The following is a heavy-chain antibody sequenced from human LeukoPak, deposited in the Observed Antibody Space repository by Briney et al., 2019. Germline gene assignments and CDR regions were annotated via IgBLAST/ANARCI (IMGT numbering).Heavy chain of an antibody. CDR2: TSYDGSNK. D-gene: IGHD3-10*01. Sequence: PGGSLRLSCAASGFTFSSYGMHWVRQAPGKGLEWVAVTSYDGSNKYYADSVKGRFTISRDNSKNTLYLQMNSLRAEDTAVYYCAKEVSGPLSGSYYSTLYYYYGMDVWGQGTTVTVSS. CDR1: GFTFSSYG. J-gene: IGHJ6*02. V-gene: IGHV3-30*18. CDR3: AKEVSGPLSGSYYSTLYYYYGMDV.